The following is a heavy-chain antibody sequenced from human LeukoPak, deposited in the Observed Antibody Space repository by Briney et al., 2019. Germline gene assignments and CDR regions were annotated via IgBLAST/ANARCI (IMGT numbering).Heavy chain of an antibody. D-gene: IGHD5-18*01. Sequence: GGSLRLSCAASGFTFSSYAMHWVRQAPGKGLEWVAVISYDGSNKYYADSVKGRFTISRDNSKNTLYLQMNSLRAEGTAVYYCARSDSQTAMGTEEFGYWGQGTLVTVSS. CDR2: ISYDGSNK. CDR3: ARSDSQTAMGTEEFGY. CDR1: GFTFSSYA. V-gene: IGHV3-30*01. J-gene: IGHJ4*02.